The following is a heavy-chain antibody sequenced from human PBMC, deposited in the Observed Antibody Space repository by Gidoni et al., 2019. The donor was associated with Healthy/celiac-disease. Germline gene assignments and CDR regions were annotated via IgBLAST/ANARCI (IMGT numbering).Heavy chain of an antibody. CDR3: ARDLVDPYYYYGMDV. D-gene: IGHD2-8*02. Sequence: EVQLVESGGGLVQPGGSLRPSFAASGFTSSSDEMNWVRQAPGKGLEWVSYISSIGSHIYYAVSVKGRFTISRDNAKNSLYLQINSLRAEDTAVYYCARDLVDPYYYYGMDVWGQGTTVTVSS. V-gene: IGHV3-48*03. CDR2: ISSIGSHI. CDR1: GFTSSSDE. J-gene: IGHJ6*02.